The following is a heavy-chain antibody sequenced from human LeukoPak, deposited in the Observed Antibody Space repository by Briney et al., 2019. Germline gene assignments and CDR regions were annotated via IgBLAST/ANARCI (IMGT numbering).Heavy chain of an antibody. CDR3: ARASYSSSCPLLDY. CDR1: GGSISSGGYY. J-gene: IGHJ4*02. CDR2: INHSGST. V-gene: IGHV4-39*07. D-gene: IGHD6-13*01. Sequence: SETLSLTCTVSGGSISSGGYYWSWIRQHPGKGLEWIGEINHSGSTNYNPSLKSRVTISVDTSKNQFSLKLSSVTAADTAVYYCARASYSSSCPLLDYWAREPWSPSPQ.